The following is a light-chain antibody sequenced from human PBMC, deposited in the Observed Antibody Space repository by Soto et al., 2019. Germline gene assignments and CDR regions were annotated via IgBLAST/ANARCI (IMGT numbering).Light chain of an antibody. Sequence: IVMPQFPATLSVYPGGRATLFCRASQSVSSNLAWYQQKPGQAPRLLIHGASTRATGIPAKFSGSGSGTEFTLTISSLQSEDFAVYFCQQYNIWPLWTFGQGTKVDIK. CDR2: GAS. CDR1: QSVSSN. CDR3: QQYNIWPLWT. J-gene: IGKJ1*01. V-gene: IGKV3-15*01.